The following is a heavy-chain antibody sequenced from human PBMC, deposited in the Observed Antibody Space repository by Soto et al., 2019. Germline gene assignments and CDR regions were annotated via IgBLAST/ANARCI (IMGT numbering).Heavy chain of an antibody. CDR1: GGTFSSYA. CDR3: ARDGDYDFWSGYYRSVRKDSPREYYYYGMDV. Sequence: AASVKVSCKASGGTFSSYAISWVRQAPGQGLEWMGGIIPIFGTANYAQKFQGRVTITADESTSTAYMELSSLRSEDTAVYYCARDGDYDFWSGYYRSVRKDSPREYYYYGMDVWGQGTTVTVSS. V-gene: IGHV1-69*13. CDR2: IIPIFGTA. J-gene: IGHJ6*02. D-gene: IGHD3-3*01.